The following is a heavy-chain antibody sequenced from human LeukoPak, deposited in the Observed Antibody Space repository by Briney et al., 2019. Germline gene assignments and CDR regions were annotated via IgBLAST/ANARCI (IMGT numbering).Heavy chain of an antibody. V-gene: IGHV3-23*01. CDR1: GFTFISYA. CDR3: AKDGYCSGGSCYEATNWFDP. Sequence: GGSLRLSCAASGFTFISYAMSWVRQAPGKGLEWVSAISGSGGSTYYADSVKGRFTISRDNSKNTLYLQMNSLRAEDTAVYYCAKDGYCSGGSCYEATNWFDPWGQGTLVTVSS. CDR2: ISGSGGST. J-gene: IGHJ5*02. D-gene: IGHD2-15*01.